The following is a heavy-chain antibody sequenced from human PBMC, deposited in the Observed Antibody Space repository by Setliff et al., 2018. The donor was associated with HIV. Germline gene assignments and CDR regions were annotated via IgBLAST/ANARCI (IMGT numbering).Heavy chain of an antibody. J-gene: IGHJ4*02. CDR2: IFHNGRP. V-gene: IGHV4-4*02. CDR3: ARKHLANVFDY. Sequence: PSETLSLTCAVSGGSISSSNWWSWVRQPPGKGLEWIGEIFHNGRPNYNPSLKSRVTMSVDTSNNQFSLRLSSVTAADTAVYYCARKHLANVFDYWGQGTLVTVSS. CDR1: GGSISSSNW. D-gene: IGHD5-12*01.